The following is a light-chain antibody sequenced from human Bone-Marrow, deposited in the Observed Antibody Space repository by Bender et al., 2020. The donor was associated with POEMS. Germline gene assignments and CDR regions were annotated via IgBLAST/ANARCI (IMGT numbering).Light chain of an antibody. J-gene: IGLJ3*02. Sequence: QSVLTQPPSASGTPGQRVTISCSGGSSNIGAHAVNWYQPLLGSAPKLLIYSSHRRPSEVPDRFSGSRSGTSASLAISGLQSEDEADYYCAVWDDSLNGWVFGGGTQLTVL. CDR2: SSH. CDR1: SSNIGAHA. CDR3: AVWDDSLNGWV. V-gene: IGLV1-44*01.